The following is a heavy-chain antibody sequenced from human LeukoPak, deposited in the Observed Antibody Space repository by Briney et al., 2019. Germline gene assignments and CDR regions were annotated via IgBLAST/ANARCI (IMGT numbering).Heavy chain of an antibody. Sequence: ASVKVSCKASGYTFTSYGISWVRQAHGQGLEWMGWISAYNGNTNYAQKLQGRVTMTTDTSTSTAYMELRSLRSDDTAVYYCARGPPMVRGVILNWFDPWGQGTLVTVSS. V-gene: IGHV1-18*01. J-gene: IGHJ5*02. CDR1: GYTFTSYG. CDR3: ARGPPMVRGVILNWFDP. CDR2: ISAYNGNT. D-gene: IGHD3-10*01.